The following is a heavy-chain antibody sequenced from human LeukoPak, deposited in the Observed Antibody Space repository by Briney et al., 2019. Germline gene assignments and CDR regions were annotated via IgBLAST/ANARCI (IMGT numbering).Heavy chain of an antibody. D-gene: IGHD2-15*01. CDR3: ARVVGATSIDY. J-gene: IGHJ4*02. Sequence: SETLSLTRSVSGSSISSDYYWGWVRKPPGKGLEWIGSIKHRGRSYYNPSLKSRVTISVDTSKNQFSLQLSSVTAADTAVYYCARVVGATSIDYWGQGILVTVSS. V-gene: IGHV4-38-2*02. CDR1: GSSISSDYY. CDR2: IKHRGRS.